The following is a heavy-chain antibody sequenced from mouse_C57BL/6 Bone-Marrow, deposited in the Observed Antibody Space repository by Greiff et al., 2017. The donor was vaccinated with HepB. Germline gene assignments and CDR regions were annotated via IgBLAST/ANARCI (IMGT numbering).Heavy chain of an antibody. CDR3: ARGVVGAMDY. V-gene: IGHV1-18*01. J-gene: IGHJ4*01. D-gene: IGHD1-1*01. CDR2: INPNNCGT. Sequence: EVQLQESGPELVKPGASVKIPCKASGYTFTDYNMDWVKQSHGKSLEWIGDINPNNCGTIYNQKFKGKATLTVDKSSSTAYMELRSLTSEDTAVYYCARGVVGAMDYWGQGTSVTVSS. CDR1: GYTFTDYN.